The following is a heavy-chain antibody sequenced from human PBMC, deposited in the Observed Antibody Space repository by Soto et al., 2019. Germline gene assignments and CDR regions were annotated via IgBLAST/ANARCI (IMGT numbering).Heavy chain of an antibody. D-gene: IGHD6-13*01. Sequence: PSETLSLTCTVSGGSINYQFWSWLRQPPGKGLEWIAYISYTGSTKYNPSLKSRVTMSVDTSKNQFSLKLSSVTAADTAVYYCAREGTIAAVGTGNFWLWGQGTLVTVSS. V-gene: IGHV4-59*11. CDR1: GGSINYQF. CDR3: AREGTIAAVGTGNFWL. CDR2: ISYTGST. J-gene: IGHJ1*01.